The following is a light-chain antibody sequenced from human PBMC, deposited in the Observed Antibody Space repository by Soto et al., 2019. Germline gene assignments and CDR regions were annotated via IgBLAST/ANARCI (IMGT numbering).Light chain of an antibody. CDR2: TSD. CDR1: SSNIGTNY. Sequence: QPVLTQPPSASGTPGQRVTISCSGSSSNIGTNYIYWYQHLPGVAPKLLIYTSDQRPSGVPDRFSGSKSGTSASLSISGLRSEDEADYYCAGWDYSRSGPNWIFGGGTKLTVL. CDR3: AGWDYSRSGPNWI. J-gene: IGLJ2*01. V-gene: IGLV1-47*01.